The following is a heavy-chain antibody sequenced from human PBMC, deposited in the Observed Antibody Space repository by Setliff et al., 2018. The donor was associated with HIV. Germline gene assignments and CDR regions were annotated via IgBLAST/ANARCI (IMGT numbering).Heavy chain of an antibody. CDR2: IYYSGST. V-gene: IGHV4-59*08. CDR1: GGSISTSNW. Sequence: SETLSLTCTVSGGSISTSNWWGWIRQTPGKGLEWIGYIYYSGSTSYNPSLKSRVTISVDTSKNQFSLKLSSVTAADTAVYYCARHSPSDYWGQGTLVTVSS. CDR3: ARHSPSDY. J-gene: IGHJ4*02.